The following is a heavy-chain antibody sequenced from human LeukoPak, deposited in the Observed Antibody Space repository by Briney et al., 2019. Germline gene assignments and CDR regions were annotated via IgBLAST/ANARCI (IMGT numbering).Heavy chain of an antibody. J-gene: IGHJ6*03. CDR3: AKNSVDYYYYYYMDV. Sequence: GGSLRLSCAASGFTFSSYGMHWVRQAPGKGLEWVAVISYDGSNKYYADSVKGRFTISRANSKNTLYLQMNSLRAEATSVYYCAKNSVDYYYYYYMDVWGKGTAVTISS. V-gene: IGHV3-30*18. CDR1: GFTFSSYG. CDR2: ISYDGSNK.